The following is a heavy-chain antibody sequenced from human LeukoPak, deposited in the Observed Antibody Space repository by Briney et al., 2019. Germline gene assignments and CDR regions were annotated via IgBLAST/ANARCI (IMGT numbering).Heavy chain of an antibody. V-gene: IGHV3-74*01. CDR1: GFTFSSYW. CDR3: ARANYYGPGRAAFDI. CDR2: INSDGSST. J-gene: IGHJ3*02. Sequence: GGSLRLSCAASGFTFSSYWMHWVRQAPGKGLVWVSRINSDGSSTIYADSVKGRFTISRDNAKNTLYLQMNSLRAEDTAVYYCARANYYGPGRAAFDIWGQGTMVTVSS. D-gene: IGHD3-10*01.